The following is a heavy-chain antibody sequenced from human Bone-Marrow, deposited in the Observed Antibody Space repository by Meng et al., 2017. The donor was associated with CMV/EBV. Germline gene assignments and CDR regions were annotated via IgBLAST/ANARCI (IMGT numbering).Heavy chain of an antibody. D-gene: IGHD1-26*01. CDR3: ARTNYGRLRDAFDI. V-gene: IGHV4-38-2*02. J-gene: IGHJ3*02. Sequence: GSLRLSCTVSGYSISRGYYWAWIRQSPGKGLEWIGSIYQSGTTYYNPSLKSRGTISADTSKNQLSLKLISVTAADTAVYYCARTNYGRLRDAFDIWGQGTRVTVSS. CDR2: IYQSGTT. CDR1: GYSISRGYY.